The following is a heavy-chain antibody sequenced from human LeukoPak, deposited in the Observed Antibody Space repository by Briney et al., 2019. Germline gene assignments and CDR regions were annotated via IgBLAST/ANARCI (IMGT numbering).Heavy chain of an antibody. V-gene: IGHV3-21*01. D-gene: IGHD6-6*01. CDR1: GFTFSSYG. Sequence: GGSLRLSCAASGFTFSSYGMSWVRQAPGKGLEWVSSISSSSSYIYYADSVKGRFTISRDNAKNSLYLQMNSLRAEDTAVYYCARGRSAAPRGSDYWSQGTLVTVSS. J-gene: IGHJ4*02. CDR3: ARGRSAAPRGSDY. CDR2: ISSSSSYI.